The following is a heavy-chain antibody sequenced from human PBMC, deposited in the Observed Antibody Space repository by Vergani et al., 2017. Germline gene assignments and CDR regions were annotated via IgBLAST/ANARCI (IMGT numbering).Heavy chain of an antibody. CDR2: FYYSGST. CDR1: GGSISSYY. CDR3: ARTVLSSGYFDY. D-gene: IGHD3-22*01. J-gene: IGHJ4*02. Sequence: QVQLQESGPGLVKPSETLSLTCTVSGGSISSYYWSWIRQPPGKGLEWIGSFYYSGSTNYNSSLKSRVTISVDTSKNQFSLKLSSVTAADTAVYYCARTVLSSGYFDYWGQGTLVTVSS. V-gene: IGHV4-59*01.